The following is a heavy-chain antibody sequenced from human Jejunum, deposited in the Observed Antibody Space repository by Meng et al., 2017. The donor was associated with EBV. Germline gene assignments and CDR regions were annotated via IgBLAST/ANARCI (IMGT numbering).Heavy chain of an antibody. CDR1: GYTFNSYA. V-gene: IGHV1-3*04. D-gene: IGHD2-15*01. CDR3: VKKGTRLTTHGYHFDY. Sequence: VQRVQSGAGVKEPGPSVKVSCKASGYTFNSYARHWVRQAPGQRLEWMGWIHTDNGGTKYSQEFQDRVTITRDTSASTAYMEISSLRSEDTAVYYCVKKGTRLTTHGYHFDYWGQGTLVTSPQ. J-gene: IGHJ4*02. CDR2: IHTDNGGT.